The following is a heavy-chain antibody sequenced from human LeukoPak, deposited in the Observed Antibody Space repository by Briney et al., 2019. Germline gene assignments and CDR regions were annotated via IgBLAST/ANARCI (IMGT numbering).Heavy chain of an antibody. CDR3: AKGDDFLADYLYRFDY. V-gene: IGHV3-23*01. J-gene: IGHJ4*02. CDR1: GFAFSSYV. Sequence: GGSLRLSCEVSGFAFSSYVMSWVRQAPGNGLEWVSAIDSNGVTTNYADSVKGRFTISRDNSKNTLYLQLSSLRVEDTAVYYCAKGDDFLADYLYRFDYWGQGTLVTVSS. D-gene: IGHD3-9*01. CDR2: IDSNGVTT.